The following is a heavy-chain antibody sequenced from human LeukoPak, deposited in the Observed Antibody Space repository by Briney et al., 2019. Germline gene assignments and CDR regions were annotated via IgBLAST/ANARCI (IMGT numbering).Heavy chain of an antibody. J-gene: IGHJ4*02. CDR1: GGSISTYY. CDR3: ARARGYSYGTTFLDY. V-gene: IGHV4-59*08. Sequence: ASETLSLTCTVSGGSISTYYWSWIRQPPGKGLEWIGYIYYSGSINYNPSLKSRVTISVDTSKNQFSLKLSSVTAADTAVYYCARARGYSYGTTFLDYWGQGTLVTVSS. CDR2: IYYSGSI. D-gene: IGHD5-18*01.